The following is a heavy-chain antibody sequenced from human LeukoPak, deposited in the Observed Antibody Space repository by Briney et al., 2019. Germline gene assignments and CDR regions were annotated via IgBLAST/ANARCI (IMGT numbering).Heavy chain of an antibody. J-gene: IGHJ4*02. Sequence: SETLSLTCSVSGVSISSSDYYWGWIRQPPGKGLEWIGAISSSGSPYYNPSLKSRVTISVDSSKNQFSLKLTSVTAADTAVYYCARRTSNPVGAIDYWGQGALVTASS. CDR1: GVSISSSDYY. D-gene: IGHD1-26*01. CDR3: ARRTSNPVGAIDY. CDR2: ISSSGSP. V-gene: IGHV4-39*01.